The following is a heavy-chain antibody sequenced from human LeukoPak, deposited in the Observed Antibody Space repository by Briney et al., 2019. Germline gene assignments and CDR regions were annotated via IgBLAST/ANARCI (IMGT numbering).Heavy chain of an antibody. CDR3: AKDAQRGFDYSNSLDK. J-gene: IGHJ4*02. Sequence: GRSLRLSCATSGFTFSHYGMPWVRQAPGKGLEWVAVIWSDGTNRYYGDPVKGRFTISRDNFQRTVYLQMDSLRAEDTAVYYCAKDAQRGFDYSNSLDKWGQGTLVTVSS. CDR2: IWSDGTNR. V-gene: IGHV3-33*06. D-gene: IGHD4-11*01. CDR1: GFTFSHYG.